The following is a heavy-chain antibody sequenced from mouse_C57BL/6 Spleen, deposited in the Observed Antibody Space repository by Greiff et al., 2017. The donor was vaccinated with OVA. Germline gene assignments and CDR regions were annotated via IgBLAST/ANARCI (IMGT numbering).Heavy chain of an antibody. V-gene: IGHV1-15*01. CDR1: GYTFTDYE. CDR3: TRGGYGTPFAY. D-gene: IGHD2-10*02. Sequence: VKLVESGAELVRPGASVTLSCKASGYTFTDYEMHWVKQTPVHGLEWIGAIDPETGGTAYNQKFKGKVILTADKSSSTAYMELRSLTSEDSAVYYGTRGGYGTPFAYWGQGTLVTVSA. CDR2: IDPETGGT. J-gene: IGHJ3*01.